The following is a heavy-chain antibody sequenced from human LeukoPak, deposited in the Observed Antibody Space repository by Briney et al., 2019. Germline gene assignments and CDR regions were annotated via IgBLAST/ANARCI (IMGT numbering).Heavy chain of an antibody. V-gene: IGHV4-38-2*02. CDR2: IYHSGST. D-gene: IGHD6-6*01. Sequence: PSDTMSLTCAVSTYSISSVYYWGWIRQPPGKGPEWIGSIYHSGSTHYNPSLKSRVTISVDTSKNQFSLKLSSVTAADTAVYYCAREIIAARPDYFDYWGQGTLVTVSS. CDR3: AREIIAARPDYFDY. CDR1: TYSISSVYY. J-gene: IGHJ4*02.